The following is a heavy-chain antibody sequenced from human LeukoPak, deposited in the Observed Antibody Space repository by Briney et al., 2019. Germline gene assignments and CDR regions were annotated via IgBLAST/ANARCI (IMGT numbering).Heavy chain of an antibody. J-gene: IGHJ5*02. V-gene: IGHV1-18*01. CDR2: ISAYSGNT. CDR1: GFKFTSYD. Sequence: ASVRVSCKPSGFKFTSYDLSWVRQAPGQGLEWMGWISAYSGNTNYAEKFHDRVTMTTDTSTGMAYMELRSLEFDDTAVYYCATNYGSGSAPLDPWGQGTLVTVSA. D-gene: IGHD3-10*01. CDR3: ATNYGSGSAPLDP.